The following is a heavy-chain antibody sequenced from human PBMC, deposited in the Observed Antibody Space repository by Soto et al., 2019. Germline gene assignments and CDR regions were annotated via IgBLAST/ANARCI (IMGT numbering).Heavy chain of an antibody. J-gene: IGHJ4*02. Sequence: QVQLVQSGAEIKKPGSSVKVSCKASGGTFSSFAISWVRQAPGQGLEWMGGIIPIFGTATYAQKFQGRVKITADESTTTAYMDLSSLRPEDTAVYYCARADAGSYYGYYFDSWGQGTLVTVSS. CDR3: ARADAGSYYGYYFDS. V-gene: IGHV1-69*01. CDR1: GGTFSSFA. CDR2: IIPIFGTA. D-gene: IGHD1-26*01.